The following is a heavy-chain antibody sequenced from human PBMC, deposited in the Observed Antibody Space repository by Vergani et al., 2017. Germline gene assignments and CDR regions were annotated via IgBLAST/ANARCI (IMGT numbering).Heavy chain of an antibody. CDR2: IDWDDDK. CDR3: ARSSNWGSTGFDY. V-gene: IGHV2-70*04. CDR1: GFSLSTSGMR. D-gene: IGHD7-27*01. J-gene: IGHJ4*02. Sequence: QVTLKESGPALVKPTQTLTLTCTFSGFSLSTSGMRVSWIRQPPGKALEWLARIDWDDDKFYSTSLKTRLTISKDISKNQVVLTMTNMDPVDTATYYCARSSNWGSTGFDYWGQGTLVTVSS.